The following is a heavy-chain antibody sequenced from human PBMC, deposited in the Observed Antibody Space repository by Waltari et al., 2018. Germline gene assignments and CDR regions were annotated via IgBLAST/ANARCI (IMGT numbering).Heavy chain of an antibody. CDR3: AKVPISRSSTSLLTNYFDY. D-gene: IGHD2-2*01. V-gene: IGHV3-30*18. CDR2: ISYDGSNK. Sequence: QVQLVESGGGVVQPGRSLRLSCAASGFTFSSYGMHWVRQAPGKGLEWVAVISYDGSNKYYADSGKGRVTISRENSKNTLYLQRNSLRAEDTAVYYCAKVPISRSSTSLLTNYFDYWGQGTLVTVSS. J-gene: IGHJ4*02. CDR1: GFTFSSYG.